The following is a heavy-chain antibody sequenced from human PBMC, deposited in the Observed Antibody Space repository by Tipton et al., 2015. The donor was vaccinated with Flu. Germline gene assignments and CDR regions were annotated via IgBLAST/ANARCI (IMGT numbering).Heavy chain of an antibody. J-gene: IGHJ5*02. D-gene: IGHD3-10*01. CDR3: ARVVNGDRGEWGDNWFDP. Sequence: TLSLTCTFSGGSISSSSYYWGWIRQPPGKGLEWIGSIYYSGSTYYNPSLKSRVTISVDTSKNQFSLKLSSVTAADTAVYYCARVVNGDRGEWGDNWFDPWGQGTLVTVSS. V-gene: IGHV4-39*07. CDR1: GGSISSSSYY. CDR2: IYYSGST.